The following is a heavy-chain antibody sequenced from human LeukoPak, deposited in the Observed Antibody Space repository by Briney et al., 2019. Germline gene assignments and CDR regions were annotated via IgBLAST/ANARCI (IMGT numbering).Heavy chain of an antibody. V-gene: IGHV4-39*07. J-gene: IGHJ6*03. CDR2: INHSGST. Sequence: PSETLSLTCTVSGGSISSISYYWGWIRQPPGKGLEWIGEINHSGSTNYNPSLKSRVTISVDTSKNQFSLKLSSVTAADTAVYYCARGRFGEPLYMDVWGKGTTVTVSS. CDR3: ARGRFGEPLYMDV. CDR1: GGSISSISYY. D-gene: IGHD3-10*01.